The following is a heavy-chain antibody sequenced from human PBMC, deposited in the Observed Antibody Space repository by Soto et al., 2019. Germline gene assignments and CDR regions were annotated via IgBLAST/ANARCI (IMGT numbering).Heavy chain of an antibody. V-gene: IGHV3-30*18. CDR3: ANVVYDILARPRERDNHYGMDV. CDR2: ISYDGSNK. J-gene: IGHJ6*02. Sequence: GGSLRLSCAASGFTFSSYGMHWVRQAPGKGLEWVAVISYDGSNKYYADSVKGRFTISRDNSKNTLYLQMNSLRAEDTAVYYCANVVYDILARPRERDNHYGMDVWGQGTTVTVSS. CDR1: GFTFSSYG. D-gene: IGHD3-9*01.